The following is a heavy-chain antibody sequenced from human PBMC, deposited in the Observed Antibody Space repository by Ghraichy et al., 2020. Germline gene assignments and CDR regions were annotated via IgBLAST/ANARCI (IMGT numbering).Heavy chain of an antibody. CDR2: MWFDGSNQ. Sequence: GGSLRLSCTASGFIFSSYGMHWVRQAPDKGLEWVAVMWFDGSNQNYGDSVKGRFTISRDNPKNTLYLQMNSLRAEDTAVYYCARDSASSWRSYNGLDVWGQGTTVTVSS. V-gene: IGHV3-33*08. CDR3: ARDSASSWRSYNGLDV. D-gene: IGHD6-13*01. CDR1: GFIFSSYG. J-gene: IGHJ6*02.